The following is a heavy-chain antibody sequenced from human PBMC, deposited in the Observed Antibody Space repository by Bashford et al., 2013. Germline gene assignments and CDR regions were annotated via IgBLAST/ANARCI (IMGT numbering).Heavy chain of an antibody. CDR2: IYTRGST. Sequence: SETLSLTCTVSGGSINTETYYWSWIRQPAGKGLEYIGRIYTRGSTNYNPSLDSRVSMSVDTSKNQFSLKLTSVTAADTAVYYCARLSVSSGVYWGQGTLVTVSS. CDR1: GGSINTETYY. J-gene: IGHJ4*02. CDR3: ARLSVSSGVY. D-gene: IGHD6-6*01. V-gene: IGHV4-61*02.